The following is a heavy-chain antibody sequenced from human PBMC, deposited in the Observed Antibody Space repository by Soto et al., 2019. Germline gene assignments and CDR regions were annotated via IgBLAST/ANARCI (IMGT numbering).Heavy chain of an antibody. V-gene: IGHV3-23*01. CDR1: GFTFSSYA. Sequence: GGSLRLSCAASGFTFSSYAMSWVRQAPGKGLEWVSAITAGGGSSYYADSVKGRFTISRDNSKNTLYLQMNSLRAEDTAVYYCAKEGLWFGELNWGQGTLVTVSS. CDR3: AKEGLWFGELN. D-gene: IGHD3-10*01. J-gene: IGHJ4*02. CDR2: ITAGGGSS.